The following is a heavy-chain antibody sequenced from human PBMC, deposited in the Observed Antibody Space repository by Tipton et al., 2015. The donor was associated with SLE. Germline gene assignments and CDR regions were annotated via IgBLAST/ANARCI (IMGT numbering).Heavy chain of an antibody. CDR2: ISYSGAT. V-gene: IGHV4-39*07. J-gene: IGHJ4*02. CDR3: ARGDYFWNGNLVM. CDR1: GGSITTRSYY. D-gene: IGHD3-3*01. Sequence: TLSLTCIVSGGSITTRSYYWGWIRQPPGKGLEWIASISYSGATYYNPSLKSRVIISLDTSRNHFSLKLTSVTAADTAVYFCARGDYFWNGNLVMWGQGTLVTVSS.